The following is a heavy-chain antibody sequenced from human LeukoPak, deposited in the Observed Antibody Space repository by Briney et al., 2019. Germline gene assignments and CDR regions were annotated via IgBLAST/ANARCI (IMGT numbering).Heavy chain of an antibody. CDR3: ARDGSGSYYYYYMDL. CDR2: ISYDGSNK. Sequence: GGSLRLSCAASGFTFSSYAMHWVRQAPGKGLEWVAVISYDGSNKYYADSVKGRFTISRDNSKNTLYLQMNSLRAEDTAVYYCARDGSGSYYYYYMDLWGKGTTVTVSS. J-gene: IGHJ6*03. V-gene: IGHV3-30-3*01. D-gene: IGHD3-10*01. CDR1: GFTFSSYA.